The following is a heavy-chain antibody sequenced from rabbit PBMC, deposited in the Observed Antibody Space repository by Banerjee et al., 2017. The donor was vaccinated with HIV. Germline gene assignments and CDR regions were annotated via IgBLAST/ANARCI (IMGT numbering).Heavy chain of an antibody. J-gene: IGHJ4*01. D-gene: IGHD6-1*01. CDR1: GFTLSNTYH. V-gene: IGHV1S45*01. CDR3: ARDEAGYGGYGYSNL. CDR2: MDVGNSGST. Sequence: QEQLVESGGGLVQPEGSLKLSCKASGFTLSNTYHMCWVRQAPGKGLEWIACMDVGNSGSTYYANWAKGRFTISKTSSTTVTLQMTSLTAADTATYFCARDEAGYGGYGYSNLWGPGTLVTVS.